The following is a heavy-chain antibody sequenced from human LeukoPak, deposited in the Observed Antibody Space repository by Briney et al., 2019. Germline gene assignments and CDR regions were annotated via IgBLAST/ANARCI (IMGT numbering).Heavy chain of an antibody. CDR1: GFSFSTYD. CDR2: IGIAGDT. D-gene: IGHD2-2*01. J-gene: IGHJ5*02. V-gene: IGHV3-13*01. CDR3: ARDRGYCSSTSCQSWFDP. Sequence: RTGGSLRLSCAASGFSFSTYDMHWVRQAAGQGLEWVSVIGIAGDTHYADSVKGRFTISRENAKNSLYLQMNSLRGGDTAVYYCARDRGYCSSTSCQSWFDPWGQGTLVTVSS.